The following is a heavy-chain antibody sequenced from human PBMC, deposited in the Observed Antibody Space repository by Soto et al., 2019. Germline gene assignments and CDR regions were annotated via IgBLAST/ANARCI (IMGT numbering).Heavy chain of an antibody. Sequence: SETLSLTCAVSSGSISSSNWWSWVRQPPGKGLEWIGEIYHSGSTNYNPSLKSRVTISVDKSKNQFSLKLSSVTTADTAVYYCAREGRYCSSTSCWTAFDIWGQGTMVTVSS. CDR2: IYHSGST. V-gene: IGHV4-4*02. D-gene: IGHD2-2*01. CDR1: SGSISSSNW. J-gene: IGHJ3*02. CDR3: AREGRYCSSTSCWTAFDI.